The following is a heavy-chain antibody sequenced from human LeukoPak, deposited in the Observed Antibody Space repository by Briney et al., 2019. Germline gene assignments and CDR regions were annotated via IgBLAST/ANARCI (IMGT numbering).Heavy chain of an antibody. CDR1: GFTFSLYA. CDR2: ISNDGRND. CDR3: AKYSSSSNYYYGMDV. D-gene: IGHD6-13*01. V-gene: IGHV3-30*18. Sequence: GRSLRLSCSASGFTFSLYAMNWVRQAPGKGLEWVAFISNDGRNDHYADSVKGRFTISRDNAKNTVYMQMNSLRAEDTAAYYCAKYSSSSNYYYGMDVWGQGTTVTVSS. J-gene: IGHJ6*02.